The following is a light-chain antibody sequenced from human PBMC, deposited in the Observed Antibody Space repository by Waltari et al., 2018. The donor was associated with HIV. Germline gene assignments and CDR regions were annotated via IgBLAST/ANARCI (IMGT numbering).Light chain of an antibody. CDR1: SSNIGAGYD. Sequence: QSVLTQPPSVSGAPGQSVTISCPGSSSNIGAGYDVTWYRQLPGTAPKLLIYGNNNRPSGVPDRFSNSKSGRSASLAITGLQTEDEADYYCQSHDSSLSGSVFGGGTKLTVL. CDR2: GNN. J-gene: IGLJ2*01. V-gene: IGLV1-40*01. CDR3: QSHDSSLSGSV.